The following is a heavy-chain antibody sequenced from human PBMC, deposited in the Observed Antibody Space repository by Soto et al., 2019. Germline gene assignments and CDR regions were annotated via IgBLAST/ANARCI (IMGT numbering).Heavy chain of an antibody. CDR1: GFTFSTYA. J-gene: IGHJ4*02. CDR3: ATDYYYDSGSH. D-gene: IGHD3-10*01. Sequence: EVQLLESGGGLVQPGGSLRLSCAASGFTFSTYAMTWVRQAPGKGLEWDSGIVGNGGATYYADSVKGRFSISRDNSKNTLYLQMNSLTPEDTAVYYCATDYYYDSGSHWGQGTGVIVTP. CDR2: IVGNGGAT. V-gene: IGHV3-23*01.